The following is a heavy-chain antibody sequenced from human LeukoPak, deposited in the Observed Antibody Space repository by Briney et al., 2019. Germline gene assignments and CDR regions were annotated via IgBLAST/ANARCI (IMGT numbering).Heavy chain of an antibody. J-gene: IGHJ4*02. Sequence: GGSLTLSRQASGFTFYMYAMSWVRQAPGKGLEWVASMCGTAGCTFYPDSVKGRFTISRDNSKNTLYLQMNSLRAEDTAVYYCAKDGYSSSWYMSYYFDYWGQGTLVTVSS. CDR3: AKDGYSSSWYMSYYFDY. CDR2: MCGTAGCT. D-gene: IGHD6-13*01. V-gene: IGHV3-23*01. CDR1: GFTFYMYA.